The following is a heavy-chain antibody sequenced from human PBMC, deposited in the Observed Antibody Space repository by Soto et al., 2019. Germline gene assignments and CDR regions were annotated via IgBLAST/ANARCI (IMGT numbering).Heavy chain of an antibody. CDR1: GGSISSGGYY. D-gene: IGHD2-2*01. V-gene: IGHV4-30-4*01. Sequence: SETLSLTCTVSGGSISSGGYYWSWIRQPPGKGLEWIGYIYYSGSTYYNPSLKSRVTISVDTSKNQFSLKLSSVTAADTAVYYCARQYCSSTSCYSSAFDIWGQGTMVTVSS. CDR2: IYYSGST. J-gene: IGHJ3*02. CDR3: ARQYCSSTSCYSSAFDI.